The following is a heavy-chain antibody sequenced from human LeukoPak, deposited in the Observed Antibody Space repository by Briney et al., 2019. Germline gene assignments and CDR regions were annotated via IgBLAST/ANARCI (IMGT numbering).Heavy chain of an antibody. CDR3: ARGSGYYDSSGYYYFDY. V-gene: IGHV1-69*13. D-gene: IGHD3-22*01. CDR1: GGTFSIYA. J-gene: IGHJ4*02. CDR2: IIPIFGTA. Sequence: ASVNVSCKASGGTFSIYAISWVRQAPGQGLEWMGGIIPIFGTANYAQKFQGRVTITADESTSTAYMELSSLRSEDTAVYYCARGSGYYDSSGYYYFDYWGQGTLVTVSS.